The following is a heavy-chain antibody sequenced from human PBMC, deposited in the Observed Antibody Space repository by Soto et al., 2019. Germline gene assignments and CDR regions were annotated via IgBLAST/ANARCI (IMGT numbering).Heavy chain of an antibody. CDR1: GYTFTGYY. V-gene: IGHV1-2*04. D-gene: IGHD3-22*01. CDR3: ARGGIDSSGYPDAFDI. J-gene: IGHJ3*02. CDR2: INPNSGGT. Sequence: GASVKVSCKASGYTFTGYYMHWVRQAPGQGLEWMGWINPNSGGTNYAQKFQGWVTMTRDTSISTAYMELSRLRSDDTAVYYCARGGIDSSGYPDAFDIWGQGTMVNVSS.